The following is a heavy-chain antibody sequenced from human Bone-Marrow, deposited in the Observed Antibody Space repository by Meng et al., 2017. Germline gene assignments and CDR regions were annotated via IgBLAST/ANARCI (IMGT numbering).Heavy chain of an antibody. V-gene: IGHV4-34*01. J-gene: IGHJ4*02. CDR1: GGSFSGYY. CDR3: ARGARVAGTDY. D-gene: IGHD6-19*01. CDR2: INHSGST. Sequence: QGQLKLWGAGLLKPSATLSLTCAVYGGSFSGYYWSWIRQPPGKGLEWIGEINHSGSTNYNPSLKSRVTISVDTSKNQFSLKLSSVTAADTAVYYCARGARVAGTDYWGQGTLVTVSS.